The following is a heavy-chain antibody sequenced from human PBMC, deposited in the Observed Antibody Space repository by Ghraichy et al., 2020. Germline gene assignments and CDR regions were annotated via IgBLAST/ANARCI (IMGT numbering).Heavy chain of an antibody. CDR2: INHSGST. J-gene: IGHJ4*02. CDR3: ARESAYGGYVNY. V-gene: IGHV4-34*01. CDR1: GGSFSGYY. Sequence: SETLSLTCAVYGGSFSGYYWSWIRQPPGKGLEWIGEINHSGSTNYNPSLKSRVTISVDTSKNQFSLKLSSVTAADTAVYYCARESAYGGYVNYWGREPWSPSPQ. D-gene: IGHD5-12*01.